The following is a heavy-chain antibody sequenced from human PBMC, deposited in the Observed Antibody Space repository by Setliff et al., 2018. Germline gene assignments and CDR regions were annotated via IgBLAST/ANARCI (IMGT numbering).Heavy chain of an antibody. V-gene: IGHV1-69*13. Sequence: SVKVSCKASGGTFSSYAIDWVRQAPGQGLEWMGGIIPMFGITNYAQRFRGRVTITADESTTTAYLELSSLRSEDTAVYYCARVRDCSGGICHRGFHHYMDVWGKGTTVTVSS. CDR1: GGTFSSYA. CDR3: ARVRDCSGGICHRGFHHYMDV. CDR2: IIPMFGIT. D-gene: IGHD2-15*01. J-gene: IGHJ6*03.